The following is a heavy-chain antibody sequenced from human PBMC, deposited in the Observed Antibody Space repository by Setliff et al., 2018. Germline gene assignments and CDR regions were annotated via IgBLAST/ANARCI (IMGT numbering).Heavy chain of an antibody. CDR1: GGSISSGDYY. J-gene: IGHJ1*01. CDR3: AHKYGDYVRYFQH. CDR2: IYWNDDK. Sequence: TLSLTCTVSGGSISSGDYYWSWIRQPPGKALEWLALIYWNDDKRYSPSLKSRLTITKDTSKNQVVLTMTNMDPVDTATYCAHKYGDYVRYFQHWGQGTLVTVS. D-gene: IGHD4-17*01. V-gene: IGHV2-5*01.